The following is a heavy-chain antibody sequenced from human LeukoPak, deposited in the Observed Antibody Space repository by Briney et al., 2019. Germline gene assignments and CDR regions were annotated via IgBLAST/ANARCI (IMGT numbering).Heavy chain of an antibody. CDR3: AKGLAVIRFGHFDS. D-gene: IGHD3-22*01. V-gene: IGHV3-23*01. CDR1: GFTFSSYD. Sequence: GGSLRLSCAASGFTFSSYDMSWVRQAPGKGLEWVSTISDSGGTTYSADSVKGRFTISRDNSKNTLYLQMNSLRAEDTAVYYCAKGLAVIRFGHFDSWGQGTLVTVSS. J-gene: IGHJ4*02. CDR2: ISDSGGTT.